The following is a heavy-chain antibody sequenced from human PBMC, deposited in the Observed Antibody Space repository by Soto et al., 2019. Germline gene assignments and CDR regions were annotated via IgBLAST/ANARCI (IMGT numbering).Heavy chain of an antibody. V-gene: IGHV3-49*03. CDR1: GFPFRDYA. D-gene: IGHD3-3*01. CDR3: TRASSGITIFGVVIMEYYYGMDV. Sequence: SLRLFSIASGFPFRDYAMSRFRRAAGVGPEWVGFIRSKAYGGTTEYAASVKGRFTISRDDSKSIAYLQMNSLKTEDTAVYYCTRASSGITIFGVVIMEYYYGMDVWGQGT. CDR2: IRSKAYGGTT. J-gene: IGHJ6*02.